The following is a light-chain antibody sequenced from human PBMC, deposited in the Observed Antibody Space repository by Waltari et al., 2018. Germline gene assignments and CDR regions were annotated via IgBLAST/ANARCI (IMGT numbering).Light chain of an antibody. Sequence: DIQMNPTPSTLSASVGYRVTITCLAGQSISGWLACSQQKPGKAPNLLIFDASKLESGVPSRFSGSGFGTEFALTISGLQPDDFATYFCQQYNSFFRTFGQGTKVEIK. J-gene: IGKJ1*01. CDR2: DAS. CDR1: QSISGW. CDR3: QQYNSFFRT. V-gene: IGKV1-5*01.